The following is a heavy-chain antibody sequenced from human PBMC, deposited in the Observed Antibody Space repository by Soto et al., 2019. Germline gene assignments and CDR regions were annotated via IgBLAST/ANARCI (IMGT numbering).Heavy chain of an antibody. Sequence: QVQLLESGPGLVKPSETLSLTCTVSGDSIGTTHSYSALFHQSPGKRLEWMGNMHYSGSTYYMPSLRSRVTITVDTSKNQYSLRLTSVTAEDTAVYSCARHEGNGNVWPLDYWRQGILVTVSS. CDR2: MHYSGST. CDR1: GDSIGTTHSY. J-gene: IGHJ4*02. CDR3: ARHEGNGNVWPLDY. V-gene: IGHV4-39*01. D-gene: IGHD2-8*01.